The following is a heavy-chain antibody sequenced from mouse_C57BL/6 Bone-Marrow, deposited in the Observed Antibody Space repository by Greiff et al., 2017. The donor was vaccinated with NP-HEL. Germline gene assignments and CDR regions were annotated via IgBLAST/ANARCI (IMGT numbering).Heavy chain of an antibody. Sequence: VQLQQSGPELVKPGASVKMSCKASGYTFTDYNMHWVKPSHGKSLEWIGYINPNTGGTSYNQKFKGQATLTVNKSSSTAYMELRSLTSEDSAVYYCARITLYYYGGWYFDVWGTGTTVTVSS. J-gene: IGHJ1*03. D-gene: IGHD1-1*01. V-gene: IGHV1-22*01. CDR1: GYTFTDYN. CDR3: ARITLYYYGGWYFDV. CDR2: INPNTGGT.